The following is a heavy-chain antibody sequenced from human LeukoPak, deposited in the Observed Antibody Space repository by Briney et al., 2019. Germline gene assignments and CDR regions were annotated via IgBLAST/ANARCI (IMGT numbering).Heavy chain of an antibody. D-gene: IGHD3-22*01. CDR3: ARTASGYYDY. CDR2: VDWDDDK. J-gene: IGHJ4*02. V-gene: IGHV2-70*11. CDR1: GFSLSTSGMC. Sequence: SGPALVNPTQTLTLTCTFSGFSLSTSGMCVSWVRQPPGKALEWLARVDWDDDKYYSTSLKTSLTISKDTSKNQVVLTMTNMDPVDTAPYYCARTASGYYDYWGQGTLVTVSS.